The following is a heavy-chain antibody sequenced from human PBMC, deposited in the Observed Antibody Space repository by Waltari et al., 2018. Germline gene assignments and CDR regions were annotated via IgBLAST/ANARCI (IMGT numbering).Heavy chain of an antibody. CDR2: ISYSGAT. D-gene: IGHD3-16*01. V-gene: IGHV4-39*01. CDR1: GGSITTSRPY. Sequence: QLPLQESGPGLVKPSETLSLTCSVSGGSITTSRPYWGWIRQPPGKGLDWTGTISYSGATYYNPSLRSRVTISLDTSKNQFSLKLNSVTAADTAVYYCATYVGASVGTAAFDVWGQGTMVTVSS. J-gene: IGHJ3*01. CDR3: ATYVGASVGTAAFDV.